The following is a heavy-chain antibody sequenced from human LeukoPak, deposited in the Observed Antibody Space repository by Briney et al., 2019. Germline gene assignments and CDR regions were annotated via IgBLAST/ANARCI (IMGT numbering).Heavy chain of an antibody. CDR1: GFTLSNAW. D-gene: IGHD3-9*01. CDR3: TTAILTGFIRSDY. V-gene: IGHV3-15*01. Sequence: PGGSLRLSCEVSGFTLSNAWMNWVRQAPGRGLEWGGRIKSKSEDGARDYAAPVKGRFTISRDNSKNTLYLQMNSLKTEDTAVYYCTTAILTGFIRSDYWGQGTLVTVSS. J-gene: IGHJ4*02. CDR2: IKSKSEDGAR.